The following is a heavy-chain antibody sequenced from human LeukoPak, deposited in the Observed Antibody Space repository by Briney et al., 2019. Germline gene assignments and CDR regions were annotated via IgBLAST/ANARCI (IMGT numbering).Heavy chain of an antibody. Sequence: GGSLRLSCAASGFTFSSYSMNWVRQAPGKGLEWVSSISSGRSYIYYADSVKGRFTISRDNAKNSLYLQMNSLRAEDTAVYYCARDKGGGTAVDYWGQGTLVTVSS. D-gene: IGHD1-26*01. CDR1: GFTFSSYS. V-gene: IGHV3-21*01. J-gene: IGHJ4*02. CDR2: ISSGRSYI. CDR3: ARDKGGGTAVDY.